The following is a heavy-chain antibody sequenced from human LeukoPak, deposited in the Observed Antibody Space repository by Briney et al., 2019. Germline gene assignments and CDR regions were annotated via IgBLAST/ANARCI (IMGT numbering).Heavy chain of an antibody. V-gene: IGHV1-46*01. J-gene: IGHJ5*02. D-gene: IGHD3-3*01. CDR1: GYTFTSYY. CDR2: INPSGGST. CDR3: ARAHGVGWSGYFSAASQNWFDP. Sequence: WASVKVSCKASGYTFTSYYMHWVRQAPGQGLEWMGIINPSGGSTSYAQKFQGRVTMTRDMSTSTVYMELSSLRSEDTAVYYCARAHGVGWSGYFSAASQNWFDPWGQGTLVTVSS.